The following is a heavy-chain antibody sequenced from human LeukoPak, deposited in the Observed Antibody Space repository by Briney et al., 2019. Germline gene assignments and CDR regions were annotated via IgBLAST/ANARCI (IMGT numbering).Heavy chain of an antibody. J-gene: IGHJ4*02. CDR3: AKDRGGSYRNFDY. CDR2: ISWNSGSI. CDR1: GFTFSSYA. Sequence: GGSLRLSCAASGFTFSSYAMHWVRQAPGKGLEWVSGISWNSGSIGYADSVKGRFTVSRDNAKNSLYLQMNSLRAEDTALYYCAKDRGGSYRNFDYWGQGTLVTVSS. D-gene: IGHD1-26*01. V-gene: IGHV3-9*01.